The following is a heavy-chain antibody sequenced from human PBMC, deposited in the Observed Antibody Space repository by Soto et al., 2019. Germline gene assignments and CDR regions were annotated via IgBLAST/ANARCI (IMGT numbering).Heavy chain of an antibody. CDR1: GYSFTSYW. CDR3: ARESNVLRFLGWLLTGDYYYYGMDV. D-gene: IGHD3-3*01. CDR2: IYPGDSDT. J-gene: IGHJ6*02. V-gene: IGHV5-51*01. Sequence: GESLKISCKGSGYSFTSYWIGWVRQMPGRGLEWMGIIYPGDSDTRYSPSFQGQVTSSADKSISTAYLQWSSLKASATAMYYCARESNVLRFLGWLLTGDYYYYGMDVWGQGTTVTVSS.